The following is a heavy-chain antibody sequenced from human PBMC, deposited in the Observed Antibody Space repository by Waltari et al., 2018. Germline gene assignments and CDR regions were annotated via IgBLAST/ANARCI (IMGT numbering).Heavy chain of an antibody. CDR1: GYTFTSYD. CDR2: MNPNSGNT. J-gene: IGHJ4*02. V-gene: IGHV1-8*01. Sequence: QVQLVQSGAEVKKPGASVKVSCKASGYTFTSYDINWVRQATGPGLEWMGWMNPNSGNTGYAQKFQGRVTMTRNTSISTAYRELSSLRSEDTAVYYCARGQGMRAAAAFDYWGQGTLVTVSS. D-gene: IGHD6-13*01. CDR3: ARGQGMRAAAAFDY.